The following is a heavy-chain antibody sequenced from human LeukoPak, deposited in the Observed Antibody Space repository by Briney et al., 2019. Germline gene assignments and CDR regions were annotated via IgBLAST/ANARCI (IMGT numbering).Heavy chain of an antibody. Sequence: GGSLRLSCAASGFTFDDYAMHWVRQAPGKGLEWVSLICGDGGSTYYADSVKGRFTISRDNSKNSLYLQMNSLRTEDTALYYCAKDISNYYDSSGYLDYWGQGTLVTVSS. CDR3: AKDISNYYDSSGYLDY. D-gene: IGHD3-22*01. CDR2: ICGDGGST. CDR1: GFTFDDYA. V-gene: IGHV3-43*02. J-gene: IGHJ4*02.